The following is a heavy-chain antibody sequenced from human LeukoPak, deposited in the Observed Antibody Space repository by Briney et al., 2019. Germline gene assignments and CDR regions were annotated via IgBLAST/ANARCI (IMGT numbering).Heavy chain of an antibody. Sequence: GGSLRLSCAASGFTFSHDWMHWVRQAPGKGLEWVSRISDDGSITNYADSVQGRFTISRDNSKSTVFLQMNSLRVEDTAVYFCVRRYYEYNVYDRLFDCWGEGVLVTVSS. V-gene: IGHV3-74*01. CDR1: GFTFSHDW. CDR3: VRRYYEYNVYDRLFDC. D-gene: IGHD3-16*01. CDR2: ISDDGSIT. J-gene: IGHJ4*02.